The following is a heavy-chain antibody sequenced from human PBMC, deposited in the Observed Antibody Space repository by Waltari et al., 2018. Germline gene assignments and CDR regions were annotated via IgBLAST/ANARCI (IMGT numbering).Heavy chain of an antibody. CDR2: IQTSGRT. CDR1: GGSISSGIYY. V-gene: IGHV4-61*02. Sequence: QVQLQESGPGLVKPSQTLSLTCTVSGGSISSGIYYWSGIRQPAGKGLEWLGRIQTSGRTHYNPSLKSRVTISVDTSKNQFSLKLSSVTAADTAVYYCARANYYGSGSIDYWGQGTLVTVSS. D-gene: IGHD3-10*01. J-gene: IGHJ4*02. CDR3: ARANYYGSGSIDY.